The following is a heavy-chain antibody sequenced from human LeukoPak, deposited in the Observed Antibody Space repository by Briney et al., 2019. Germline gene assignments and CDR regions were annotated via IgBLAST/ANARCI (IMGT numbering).Heavy chain of an antibody. CDR2: IYYSGST. V-gene: IGHV4-59*12. D-gene: IGHD3-22*01. J-gene: IGHJ3*02. CDR1: GGSISSYY. Sequence: SETLSLTCTVSGGSISSYYWSWIRQPPGKGLEWIGYIYYSGSTNYNPSLKSRVTISVDTSKNQFSLKLSSVTAADTAVYYCARDEWDGDSSGFYAFDIWGQGTMVTVSS. CDR3: ARDEWDGDSSGFYAFDI.